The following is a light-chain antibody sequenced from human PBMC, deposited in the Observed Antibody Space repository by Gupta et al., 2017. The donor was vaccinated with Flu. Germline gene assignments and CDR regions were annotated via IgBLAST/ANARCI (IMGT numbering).Light chain of an antibody. J-gene: IGKJ3*01. Sequence: ATLYLSPGARDTPSFVVSQTISTYLGWYHQKPSQPPMLLIYGASNRDTGVSARLSGGGFGKDFTLTISSREPEDFALYYCQQPSCWPHLTFGHGTKVDIK. CDR2: GAS. CDR1: QTISTY. CDR3: QQPSCWPHLT. V-gene: IGKV3-11*01.